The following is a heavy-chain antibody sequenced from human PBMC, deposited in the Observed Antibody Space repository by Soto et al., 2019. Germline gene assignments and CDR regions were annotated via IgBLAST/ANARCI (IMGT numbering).Heavy chain of an antibody. J-gene: IGHJ5*02. V-gene: IGHV1-69*02. CDR2: IIPILGIA. D-gene: IGHD2-15*01. CDR3: ARNPHCSGGSCSS. Sequence: SVKVSCKASGGTFSSYTISWVRQAPGQGLEWMGRIIPILGIANYAQKFQGRVTITADKSTSTAYMELSSLRSEDTAVYYCARNPHCSGGSCSSWGQGTLVTVSS. CDR1: GGTFSSYT.